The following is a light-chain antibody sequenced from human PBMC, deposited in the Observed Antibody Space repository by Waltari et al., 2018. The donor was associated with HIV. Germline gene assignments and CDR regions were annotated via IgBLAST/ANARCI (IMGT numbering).Light chain of an antibody. CDR3: QQYYSLLPT. CDR1: QDISES. V-gene: IGKV1-NL1*01. Sequence: DIQMTQSPSSLSASVGDRVTITCRATQDISESLAWYQRKPGKAPDLLVFTVSRLESGVPSRFRGTRSGTDYTLTITSLQPEDFATYYCQQYYSLLPTFGQGTKVEFK. CDR2: TVS. J-gene: IGKJ1*01.